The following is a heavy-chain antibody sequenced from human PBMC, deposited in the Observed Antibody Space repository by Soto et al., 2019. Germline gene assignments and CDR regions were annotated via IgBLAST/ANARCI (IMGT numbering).Heavy chain of an antibody. CDR2: INAGNGNT. V-gene: IGHV1-3*01. Sequence: ASVKVSCKASGYTFTSYSMHWVRQAPGQRLEWMGWINAGNGNTKYSQKFQGRVTITIDTSTYTAYMELRSLTSDDTAKYYCAKNGQPPYYYYGMDVWGQGTTVTVS. D-gene: IGHD2-8*01. CDR1: GYTFTSYS. CDR3: AKNGQPPYYYYGMDV. J-gene: IGHJ6*02.